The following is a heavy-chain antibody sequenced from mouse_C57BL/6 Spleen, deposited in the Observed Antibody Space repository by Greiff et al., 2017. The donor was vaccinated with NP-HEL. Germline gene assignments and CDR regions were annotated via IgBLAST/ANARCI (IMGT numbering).Heavy chain of an antibody. CDR2: IYPGDGDT. J-gene: IGHJ3*01. CDR1: GYAFSSSW. CDR3: ARALRPGAWFAY. D-gene: IGHD2-12*01. V-gene: IGHV1-82*01. Sequence: QVQLKESGPELVKPGASVKISCKASGYAFSSSWMNWVKQRPGKGLEWIGRIYPGDGDTNYNGKFKGKATLTADKSSSTAYMQLSSLTSEDSAVYFCARALRPGAWFAYWGQGTLVTVSA.